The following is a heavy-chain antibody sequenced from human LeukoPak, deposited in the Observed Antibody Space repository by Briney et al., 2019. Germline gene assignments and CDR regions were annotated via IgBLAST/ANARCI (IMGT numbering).Heavy chain of an antibody. J-gene: IGHJ4*02. D-gene: IGHD4-17*01. CDR1: GYTFTSYG. V-gene: IGHV1-18*01. CDR2: ISAYNGNT. Sequence: ASVKVSCKASGYTFTSYGISWVRQAPGQGLEWMGWISAYNGNTNYAQKLQGRVTMTTDTSTSTAYMGLRSLRSDDTAVYYCARDLASYGDYGYWGQGTLVTVSS. CDR3: ARDLASYGDYGY.